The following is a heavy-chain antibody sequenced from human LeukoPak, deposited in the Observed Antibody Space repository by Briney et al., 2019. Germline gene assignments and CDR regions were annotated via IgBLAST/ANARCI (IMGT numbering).Heavy chain of an antibody. CDR1: GLTFGEYA. J-gene: IGHJ4*02. CDR3: LYYYDSSGYYLPDH. Sequence: PGRSLRLSCTASGLTFGEYAMSWVRQAPGKGLEWVGVIRSKAYGGTTEYAASVKGRFTISRDDSKSIAYLQMNSPKSEDTAVYHCLYYYDSSGYYLPDHWGQGTLVTVSS. V-gene: IGHV3-49*04. CDR2: IRSKAYGGTT. D-gene: IGHD3-22*01.